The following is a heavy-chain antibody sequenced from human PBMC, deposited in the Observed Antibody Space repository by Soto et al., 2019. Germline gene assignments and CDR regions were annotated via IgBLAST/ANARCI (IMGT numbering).Heavy chain of an antibody. D-gene: IGHD4-17*01. V-gene: IGHV3-21*01. CDR2: ISSSSSYI. CDR1: GFTFSSYS. Sequence: PGGSLRLSCAASGFTFSSYSMNWVRQAPGKGLEWVSSISSSSSYIYYADSVKGRFTISRDNAKNSLYLQMNSLRAEDTAVYYCALTTKVTTYFNFDYWGKGTLVTVSS. CDR3: ALTTKVTTYFNFDY. J-gene: IGHJ4*02.